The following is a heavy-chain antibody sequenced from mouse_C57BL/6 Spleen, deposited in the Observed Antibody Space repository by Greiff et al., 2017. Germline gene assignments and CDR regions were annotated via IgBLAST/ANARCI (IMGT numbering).Heavy chain of an antibody. V-gene: IGHV1-50*01. CDR1: GYTFTSYW. J-gene: IGHJ1*03. CDR3: ARPYYGSSRWYFDV. D-gene: IGHD1-1*01. Sequence: VQLQQPGAELVKPGASVKLSCKASGYTFTSYWMQWVKQRPGQGLEWIGEIDPSDSYTNYNQKFKGKATLTVDTSSSTAYMQLSSLTSEDSAVYYCARPYYGSSRWYFDVWGTGTTVTVSS. CDR2: IDPSDSYT.